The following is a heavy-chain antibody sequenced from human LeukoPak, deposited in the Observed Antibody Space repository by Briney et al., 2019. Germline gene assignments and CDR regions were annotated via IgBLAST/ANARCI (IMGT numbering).Heavy chain of an antibody. CDR3: ARVVGNWFDP. V-gene: IGHV1-2*02. Sequence: VKVSCKASGGTFSSYAISWVRQAPGQGLEWMGWINPNSGGTNYAQKFQGRVTMTRDTSISTAYMELSRLRSDDTAVYYCARVVGNWFDPWGQGTLVTVSS. CDR1: GGTFSSYA. J-gene: IGHJ5*02. D-gene: IGHD3-10*01. CDR2: INPNSGGT.